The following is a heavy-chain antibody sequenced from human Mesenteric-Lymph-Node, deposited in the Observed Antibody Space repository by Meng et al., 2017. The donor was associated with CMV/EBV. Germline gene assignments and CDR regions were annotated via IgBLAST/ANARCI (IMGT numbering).Heavy chain of an antibody. CDR2: ISSTGTTI. V-gene: IGHV3-48*01. Sequence: GESLKISCAASGFTFSSYWMSWVRQAPGKGLEWISYISSTGTTIYYADSVEGRFTISRDNGKNSMYLQMNSLRAEDTAVYFCARESLYSSGWFDYWGQGTLVTVSS. CDR3: ARESLYSSGWFDY. CDR1: GFTFSSYW. D-gene: IGHD6-19*01. J-gene: IGHJ5*01.